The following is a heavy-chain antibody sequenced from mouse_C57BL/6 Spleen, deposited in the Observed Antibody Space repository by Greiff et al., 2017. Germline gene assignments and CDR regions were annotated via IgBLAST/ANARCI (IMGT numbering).Heavy chain of an antibody. CDR2: IYPGDGDT. Sequence: QVQLKESGAELVKPGASVKISCKASGYAFSSYWMNWVKQRPGKGLEWIGQIYPGDGDTNYNGKFKGKATLTADKSSSTAYMQLSSLTSEDSAVYFCARDGVYGSRGYYAMDYWGQGTSVTVSS. V-gene: IGHV1-80*01. D-gene: IGHD1-1*01. J-gene: IGHJ4*01. CDR3: ARDGVYGSRGYYAMDY. CDR1: GYAFSSYW.